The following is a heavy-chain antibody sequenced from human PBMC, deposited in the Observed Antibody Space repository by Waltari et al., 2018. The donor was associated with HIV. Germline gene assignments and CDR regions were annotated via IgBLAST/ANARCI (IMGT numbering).Heavy chain of an antibody. J-gene: IGHJ4*02. V-gene: IGHV4-39*07. D-gene: IGHD6-19*01. CDR3: ARVEAVAGTPYYFDF. CDR1: GGSIRSSSYY. CDR2: IYYSGST. Sequence: QLQLQESGPGLVKPSETLSLTCTVSGGSIRSSSYYWGWIRQPPGKGLEWIGSIYYSGSTYYNPSLKSRVTISVDTSKNQFSLKLSSVTAADTAVYYCARVEAVAGTPYYFDFWGQGTLVNVSS.